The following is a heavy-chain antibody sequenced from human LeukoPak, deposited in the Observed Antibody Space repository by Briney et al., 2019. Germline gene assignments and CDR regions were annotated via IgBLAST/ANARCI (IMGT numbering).Heavy chain of an antibody. CDR2: ISPYNGNT. Sequence: ASVKVSCKASGYTFTSYGISWVRQAPGQGREWMGWISPYNGNTNYAQKLQGRVTMTTDTSTSTAYMELRSVRSDDTAVYYCARVAGYYDFWSGYPNYYYYMDVWGKGTTVTVSS. J-gene: IGHJ6*03. CDR1: GYTFTSYG. V-gene: IGHV1-18*01. D-gene: IGHD3-3*01. CDR3: ARVAGYYDFWSGYPNYYYYMDV.